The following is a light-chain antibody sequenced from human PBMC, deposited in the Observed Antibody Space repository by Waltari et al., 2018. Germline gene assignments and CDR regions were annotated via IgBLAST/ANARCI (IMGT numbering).Light chain of an antibody. J-gene: IGKJ2*01. CDR1: HTISSG. Sequence: DIQVTQSPSTLSASVGDRVTITCRASHTISSGLAWYQQKPRKAPKLLIYKASFLESGVPSRFSGSGSGTEFTLTISSLQPDDFATYYCQVFETFGQGTKLEIK. V-gene: IGKV1-5*03. CDR3: QVFET. CDR2: KAS.